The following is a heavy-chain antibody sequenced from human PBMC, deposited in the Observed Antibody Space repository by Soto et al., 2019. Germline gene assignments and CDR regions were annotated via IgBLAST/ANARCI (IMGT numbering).Heavy chain of an antibody. CDR2: INTADAGT. D-gene: IGHD1-1*01. V-gene: IGHV3-23*01. CDR1: GFIFTDYA. CDR3: AKHYQLDC. J-gene: IGHJ1*01. Sequence: EVQLLESGGGLVQPGGSLRLSCAASGFIFTDYAMSWVRQAPGKGLEWVSSINTADAGTNSADSVKGRFTISRDHSKNTIHLQMNSLRVEDTAIYFCAKHYQLDCWGQGTLVTVSS.